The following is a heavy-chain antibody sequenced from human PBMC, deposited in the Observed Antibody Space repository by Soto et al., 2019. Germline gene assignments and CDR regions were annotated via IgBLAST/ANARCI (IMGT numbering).Heavy chain of an antibody. D-gene: IGHD3-10*01. CDR3: ARDRSSVGDWWIDP. Sequence: SETLSLTCTVSGGSISSYYWSWIRQPPGKGLEWIGYIYYSGSTNYNPSLKSRVTISVDTSKNQFSLKLSSVTAADTAVYYCARDRSSVGDWWIDPWGQGTLVTVSS. CDR2: IYYSGST. CDR1: GGSISSYY. V-gene: IGHV4-59*01. J-gene: IGHJ5*02.